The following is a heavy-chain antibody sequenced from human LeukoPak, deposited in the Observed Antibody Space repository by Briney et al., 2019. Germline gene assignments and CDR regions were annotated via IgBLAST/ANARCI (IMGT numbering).Heavy chain of an antibody. V-gene: IGHV1-2*02. CDR2: INPNSGGT. J-gene: IGHJ6*03. Sequence: GASVKVSCKASGYTFTGYYMHWVRQAPGQGLEWMGWINPNSGGTNYAQKFQGRVTMTRDTSISTAYMELSRLRSDDTAVYYCAREEWLRSGYYYYMDVWGKGTTVTVSS. D-gene: IGHD5-12*01. CDR1: GYTFTGYY. CDR3: AREEWLRSGYYYYMDV.